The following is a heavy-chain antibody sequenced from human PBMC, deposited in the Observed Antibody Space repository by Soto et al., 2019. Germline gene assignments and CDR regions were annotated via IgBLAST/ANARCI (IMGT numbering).Heavy chain of an antibody. CDR1: GFTFSIHW. Sequence: GGSLRLSCAASGFTFSIHWMFWVRQVPGKGLVWVSHINSDGSSRTYADSVKGRFTISRDNAKNSLYLQMNSLRAEDTAVYYCAKAVGDYYYGMDVWGQGTTVTVSS. CDR3: AKAVGDYYYGMDV. V-gene: IGHV3-74*03. CDR2: INSDGSSR. J-gene: IGHJ6*02.